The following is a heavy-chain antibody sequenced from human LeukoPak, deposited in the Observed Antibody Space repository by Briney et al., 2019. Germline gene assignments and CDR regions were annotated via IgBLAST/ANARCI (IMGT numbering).Heavy chain of an antibody. CDR3: ARQPASIAAHNYMDV. D-gene: IGHD6-6*01. V-gene: IGHV5-51*01. CDR2: IYPGDSDT. Sequence: GESLKISCKGSGYSFTSYWIGWVRQMPGKGLEWMGIIYPGDSDTSYSPSFQGQVTISADKSISTAYLQWSSLKASDTAMYYCARQPASIAAHNYMDVWGKGTTVTVSS. J-gene: IGHJ6*03. CDR1: GYSFTSYW.